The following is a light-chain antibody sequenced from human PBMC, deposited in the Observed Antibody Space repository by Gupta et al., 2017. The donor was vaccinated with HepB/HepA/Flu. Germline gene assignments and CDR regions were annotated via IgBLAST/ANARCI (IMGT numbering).Light chain of an antibody. CDR3: QQYGSSPPLT. J-gene: IGKJ4*01. Sequence: EIVLTQSPGTLSLSPGESATLSCRASQSVSSSYLAWYRQKPGQAPRLLIYGASSRATGIPDRFSGSGSGTDFTLTISRLEPEDFAVYYCQQYGSSPPLTFGGGTKVEIK. V-gene: IGKV3-20*01. CDR1: QSVSSSY. CDR2: GAS.